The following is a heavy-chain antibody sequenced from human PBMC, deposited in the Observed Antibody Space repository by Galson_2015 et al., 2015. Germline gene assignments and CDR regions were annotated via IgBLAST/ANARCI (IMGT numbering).Heavy chain of an antibody. CDR1: GFTFSDYY. V-gene: IGHV3-11*01. Sequence: SLRLSCAASGFTFSDYYMTWIRQAPGMGLEYVSYMSSSGSTIYYADSVKGRFTISRDNAKNSLYLQMNSLRAEDTAVYYCARNYNFWSGLDYWGQGTLVTV. CDR3: ARNYNFWSGLDY. CDR2: MSSSGSTI. J-gene: IGHJ4*02. D-gene: IGHD3-3*01.